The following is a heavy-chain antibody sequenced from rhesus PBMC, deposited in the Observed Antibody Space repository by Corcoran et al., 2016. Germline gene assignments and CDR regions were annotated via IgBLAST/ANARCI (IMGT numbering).Heavy chain of an antibody. D-gene: IGHD4-29*01. Sequence: EVQLVQSGAEVKKPGASVKISRQTSGYTFNDYYLTWVGPAPGKGLELMGRGAPEDGEADYAQKFQDRVTITRDTSTDTAYMELSSLRSEDTAVYYCATGLVAANFDYWGQGVLVTVSS. V-gene: IGHV1-111*01. J-gene: IGHJ4*01. CDR1: GYTFNDYY. CDR2: GAPEDGEA. CDR3: ATGLVAANFDY.